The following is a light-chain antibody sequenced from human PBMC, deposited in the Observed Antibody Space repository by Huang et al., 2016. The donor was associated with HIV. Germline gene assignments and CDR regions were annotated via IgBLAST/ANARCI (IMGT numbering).Light chain of an antibody. J-gene: IGKJ1*01. CDR1: QSVLSPSNNRNH. Sequence: DIVMTQSPDSLAVSLGERATITCVSSQSVLSPSNNRNHLAWYQQKPRQPPNLLIYWASTREAGVPERFRGSGSATDFTLTIDNLQAEDVALYFCQQYYSIPGFGQGTYVEV. CDR2: WAS. V-gene: IGKV4-1*01. CDR3: QQYYSIPG.